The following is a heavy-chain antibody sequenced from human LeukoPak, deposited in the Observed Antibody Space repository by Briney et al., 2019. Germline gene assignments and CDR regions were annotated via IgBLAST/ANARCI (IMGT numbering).Heavy chain of an antibody. J-gene: IGHJ4*02. CDR3: VRGIEPPIYFDS. V-gene: IGHV1-2*02. D-gene: IGHD2-21*01. CDR2: INPSGGGT. CDR1: GYTFSDYY. Sequence: ASVKVSCKASGYTFSDYYVHWVRQAPGQGLEWVAWINPSGGGTNYAQNLQGRVTVTSDTSISTVYMEVRSLRSDDTAVYYCVRGIEPPIYFDSGGRGPLVTVSS.